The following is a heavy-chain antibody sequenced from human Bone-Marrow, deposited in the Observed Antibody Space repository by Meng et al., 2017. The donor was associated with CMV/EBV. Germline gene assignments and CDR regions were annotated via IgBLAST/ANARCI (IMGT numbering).Heavy chain of an antibody. Sequence: GGSLRLSCAASGFTFSSYAMHWVRQAPGKGLEWVAVISYDGSNKYYADSVKGRFTISRDNSKNTLYLQMNSLRAEDTAVYYCARFRSAGYSYGYGRYFDYWVQGTLVTVS. V-gene: IGHV3-30*04. CDR2: ISYDGSNK. CDR3: ARFRSAGYSYGYGRYFDY. J-gene: IGHJ4*02. D-gene: IGHD5-18*01. CDR1: GFTFSSYA.